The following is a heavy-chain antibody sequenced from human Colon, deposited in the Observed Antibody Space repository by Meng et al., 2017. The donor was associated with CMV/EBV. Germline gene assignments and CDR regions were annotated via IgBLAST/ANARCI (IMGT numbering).Heavy chain of an antibody. J-gene: IGHJ5*01. CDR3: TKGDWCDS. V-gene: IGHV3-23*01. Sequence: ESLKISCTASGFNFSIFAMTWVRQAPGEGLEWVSVVRANSDAMAYADSVRGRFTVSRDNSRNTLYLQMNNLRPEDTALYYCTKGDWCDSWGQGTPVTVSS. CDR1: GFNFSIFA. CDR2: VRANSDAM.